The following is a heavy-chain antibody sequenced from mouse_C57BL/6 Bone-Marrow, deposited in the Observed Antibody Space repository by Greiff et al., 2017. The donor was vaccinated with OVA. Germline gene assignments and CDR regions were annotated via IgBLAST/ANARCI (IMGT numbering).Heavy chain of an antibody. CDR3: ATYDGYQFAY. CDR1: GYAFSSSW. Sequence: QVQLQQSGPELVKPGASVKISCKASGYAFSSSWMNWVKQRPGKGLEWIGRIYPGDGDTNYNGKFKGKATLTADKSSSTAYMQLSSLTSEDSAVYFCATYDGYQFAYWGQGTLVTVSA. CDR2: IYPGDGDT. D-gene: IGHD2-3*01. V-gene: IGHV1-82*01. J-gene: IGHJ3*01.